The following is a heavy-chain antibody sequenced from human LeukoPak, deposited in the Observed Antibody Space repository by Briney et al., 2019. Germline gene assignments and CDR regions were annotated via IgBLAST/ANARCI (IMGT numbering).Heavy chain of an antibody. CDR2: ISAYNGNT. CDR1: GYTFTSYG. D-gene: IGHD3-9*01. V-gene: IGHV1-18*01. J-gene: IGHJ5*02. CDR3: ARGRYYDILTGYLSWFDP. Sequence: GASVKVSCKASGYTFTSYGISWVRQAPGQGLEWMGWISAYNGNTNYAQKLQGRVTMTTDTSTSTAYMELRSLRSDDTAVYYCARGRYYDILTGYLSWFDPWGQGTLVTVSS.